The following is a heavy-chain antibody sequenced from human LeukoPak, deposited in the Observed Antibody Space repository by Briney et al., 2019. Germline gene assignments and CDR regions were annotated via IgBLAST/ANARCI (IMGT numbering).Heavy chain of an antibody. J-gene: IGHJ4*02. CDR3: AKGPPTGYGSSWFDY. CDR1: GFTFSSYA. CDR2: ISSSGDNT. D-gene: IGHD6-13*01. V-gene: IGHV3-23*01. Sequence: GGSLRPSCAVSGFTFSSYAMSWVRQAPGKGLEWVSAISSSGDNTYYADSVKGRFTISRDNSKNTLYLQMNSLRAEDTAVYYCAKGPPTGYGSSWFDYWGQGTLVTVSS.